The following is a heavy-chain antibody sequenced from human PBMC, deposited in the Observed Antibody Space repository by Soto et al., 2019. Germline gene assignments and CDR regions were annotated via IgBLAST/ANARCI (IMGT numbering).Heavy chain of an antibody. CDR3: ARDRGGYGDTSFDY. J-gene: IGHJ4*02. Sequence: SLTCTVSGGSISSSSYYWGWIRQPPGKGLEWIGSIYYSGSTYYNPSLKSRATISVDTSKNQFSLKLSSVTAADTAVYYCARDRGGYGDTSFDYWGQGTLLTVS. V-gene: IGHV4-39*07. CDR1: GGSISSSSYY. CDR2: IYYSGST. D-gene: IGHD4-17*01.